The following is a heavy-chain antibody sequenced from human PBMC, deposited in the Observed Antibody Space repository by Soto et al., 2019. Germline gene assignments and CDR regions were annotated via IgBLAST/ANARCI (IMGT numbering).Heavy chain of an antibody. CDR2: ISAYNGNT. J-gene: IGHJ6*02. CDR1: GYTFTSYG. CDR3: ARYGVITKLPCGMDV. V-gene: IGHV1-18*01. D-gene: IGHD3-10*01. Sequence: ASVKVSCKASGYTFTSYGISWVRQAPGQGLEWMGWISAYNGNTNYAQKLEDRVTMTTDTSTSTAYMELRSLRSDDTAVYYCARYGVITKLPCGMDVWGHGTTVTGSS.